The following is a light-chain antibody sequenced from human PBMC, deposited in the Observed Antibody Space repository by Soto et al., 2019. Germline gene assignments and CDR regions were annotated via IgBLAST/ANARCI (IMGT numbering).Light chain of an antibody. CDR1: SGSIASNY. V-gene: IGLV6-57*04. Sequence: FMLTQPHSVSESPGKTVTISCTRSSGSIASNYVQWYQQRPGSAPTTVIYEDNQRPSGVPDRFSGSIDSSSNSASLTISGLKTEDEADYYCQSYDSSSTGFGGGTKVTVL. CDR3: QSYDSSSTG. J-gene: IGLJ2*01. CDR2: EDN.